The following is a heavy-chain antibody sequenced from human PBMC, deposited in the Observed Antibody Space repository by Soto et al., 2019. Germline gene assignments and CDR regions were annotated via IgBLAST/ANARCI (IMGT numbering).Heavy chain of an antibody. J-gene: IGHJ4*02. D-gene: IGHD3-22*01. Sequence: SGPTLVNPTQTLTLTCTFSGFSLSTSGMCVSWIRQPPGKALEWLALIDWDDDKYYSTSLKTRLTIPKDTSKNQVVLTMTNMDPVDTATYYCARSYYYDSSGRPTFDYWGQGTLVTVSS. V-gene: IGHV2-70*01. CDR1: GFSLSTSGMC. CDR3: ARSYYYDSSGRPTFDY. CDR2: IDWDDDK.